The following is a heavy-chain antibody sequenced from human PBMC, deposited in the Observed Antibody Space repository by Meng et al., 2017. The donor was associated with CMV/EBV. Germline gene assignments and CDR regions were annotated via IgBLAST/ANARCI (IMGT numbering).Heavy chain of an antibody. D-gene: IGHD6-19*01. CDR3: VRARSGWYNGQNYYYYGMDV. CDR2: IYYSGST. CDR1: GGSISSYY. J-gene: IGHJ6*02. Sequence: SETLSLTCTVSGGSISSYYWSWIRQPPGKGLEWIGYIYYSGSTNYNPSLKSRVTISVDTSKNQFSLKLSSVTAADTAVYYCVRARSGWYNGQNYYYYGMDVWGQGTTVTVSS. V-gene: IGHV4-59*01.